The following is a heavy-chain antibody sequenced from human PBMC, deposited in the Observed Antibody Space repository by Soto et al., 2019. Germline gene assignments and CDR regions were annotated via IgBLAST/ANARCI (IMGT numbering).Heavy chain of an antibody. CDR3: AIRGGVGVAGSAAFDM. CDR2: INPATGAA. V-gene: IGHV1-2*02. Sequence: QLHLVQSGAVVKKPGASVTVSCSASGYPVTAYYMNWVRQAPGRGLEWMGGINPATGAAKYTETFQGRVPMGRVTSSRTVFMELSALSPSVPAVFYLAIRGGVGVAGSAAFDMWGQGTLVTVSS. CDR1: GYPVTAYY. J-gene: IGHJ3*02. D-gene: IGHD3-3*01.